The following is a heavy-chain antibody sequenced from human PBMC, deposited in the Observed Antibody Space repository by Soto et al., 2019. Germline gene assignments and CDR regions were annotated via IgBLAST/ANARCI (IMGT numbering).Heavy chain of an antibody. CDR1: GYTFTSFG. V-gene: IGHV1-18*01. J-gene: IGHJ3*02. Sequence: QVQLVQSGAEVKKPGASVKVSCKASGYTFTSFGISWVRQAPGQGLERMGWISAYNGNTNYAENLQGRVTMTTDTATSTAYMELRSLRSDDTAVYYCARDHRGGTDAFDIWGQGTMVTVSS. CDR3: ARDHRGGTDAFDI. CDR2: ISAYNGNT. D-gene: IGHD2-15*01.